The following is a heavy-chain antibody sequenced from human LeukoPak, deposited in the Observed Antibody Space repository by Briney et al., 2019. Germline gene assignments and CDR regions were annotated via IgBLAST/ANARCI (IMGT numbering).Heavy chain of an antibody. CDR1: GYTFTSYG. D-gene: IGHD1-7*01. CDR3: ARDRDRLTGTPPGY. J-gene: IGHJ4*02. CDR2: ISAYNGNT. Sequence: GASVKVSCKASGYTFTSYGISWVRQAPGQGLEWMGWISAYNGNTNYAQKLQGRVTMTTDTSTSTAYMELRSLRSDDTAVYYCARDRDRLTGTPPGYWGQGTLVTVSS. V-gene: IGHV1-18*01.